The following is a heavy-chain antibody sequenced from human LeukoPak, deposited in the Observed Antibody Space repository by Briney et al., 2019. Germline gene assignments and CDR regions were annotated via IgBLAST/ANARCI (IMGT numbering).Heavy chain of an antibody. CDR1: GYSISSGYY. CDR3: ARDPYYYDSSGF. V-gene: IGHV4-38-2*02. Sequence: SETLSLTCTVSGYSISSGYYWGWIRQPPGKGLEWIGSIYHSGSTYYNPSLKSRVTISVDTSKNQFSLKLSSMTAADTAVYYCARDPYYYDSSGFWGQGTLVTVSS. CDR2: IYHSGST. D-gene: IGHD3-22*01. J-gene: IGHJ4*02.